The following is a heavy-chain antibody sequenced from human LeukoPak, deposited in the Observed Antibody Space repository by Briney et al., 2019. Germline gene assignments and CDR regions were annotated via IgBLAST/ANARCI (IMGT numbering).Heavy chain of an antibody. CDR1: GFTFSSYA. Sequence: GGSLRLSCAASGFTFSSYAMSWVRQAPGKGLEWVAFIRYDGSNKYYADSVKGRFTISRDNSKNTLYLQMNSLRAEDTAVYYCAKDGVITIFGVVTRGYYYMDVWGKGTTVTVSS. V-gene: IGHV3-30*02. CDR3: AKDGVITIFGVVTRGYYYMDV. J-gene: IGHJ6*03. CDR2: IRYDGSNK. D-gene: IGHD3-3*01.